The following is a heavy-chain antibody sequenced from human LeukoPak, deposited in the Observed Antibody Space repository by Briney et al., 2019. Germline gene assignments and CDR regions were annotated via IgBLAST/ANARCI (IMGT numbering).Heavy chain of an antibody. CDR1: GGSVSSGSYY. J-gene: IGHJ4*02. D-gene: IGHD3-9*01. CDR3: ARGGRYFDWLFAYYFDY. CDR2: IYYSGST. V-gene: IGHV4-61*01. Sequence: SETPSLTCTVSGGSVSSGSYYWSWIRQPPGKGLEWIGYIYYSGSTNYNPSLKSRVTISVDTSKNQFSLKLSSVTAADTAVYYCARGGRYFDWLFAYYFDYWGQGTLVTVSS.